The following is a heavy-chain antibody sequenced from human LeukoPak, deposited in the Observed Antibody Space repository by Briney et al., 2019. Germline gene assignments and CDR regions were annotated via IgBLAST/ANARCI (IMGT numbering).Heavy chain of an antibody. CDR1: GDRFTSYW. CDR3: ARRPLHSQSWLAP. J-gene: IGHJ5*02. Sequence: EESLKISCKGYGDRFTSYWVAWVRQMPGKGLEWMGIIFPGDSDTRYSPSIQGQVTISVDRSISTAYLQWSSLKASDTAIYYCARRPLHSQSWLAPWGQGTLVTVSS. CDR2: IFPGDSDT. V-gene: IGHV5-51*01.